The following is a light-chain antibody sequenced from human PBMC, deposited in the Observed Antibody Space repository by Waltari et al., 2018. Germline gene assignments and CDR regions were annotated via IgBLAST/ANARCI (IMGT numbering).Light chain of an antibody. J-gene: IGLJ2*01. CDR1: GSEIDIYNL. V-gene: IGLV2-23*03. Sequence: QSALTQPASVSGSLGQSITISCTGSGSEIDIYNLVSWYQQYPGKAPKLIIYEGDERPSGVSDRFSGSKSGNTASLTISGLQADDEAEYHCCSYAGGTTFLFGGWTKVTVL. CDR2: EGD. CDR3: CSYAGGTTFL.